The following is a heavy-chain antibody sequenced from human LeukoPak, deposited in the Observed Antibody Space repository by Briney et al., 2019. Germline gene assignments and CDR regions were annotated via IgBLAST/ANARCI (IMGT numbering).Heavy chain of an antibody. CDR3: AKSIVVVVAATSPFDY. CDR1: GFTFSSYW. D-gene: IGHD2-15*01. CDR2: ISGSGGST. J-gene: IGHJ4*02. Sequence: GGSLRLSCAASGFTFSSYWMSWVRQAPGKGLEWVSAISGSGGSTYYADSVKGRFTISRDNSKNTLYLQMNSLRAEDTAVYYCAKSIVVVVAATSPFDYWGQGTLVTVSS. V-gene: IGHV3-23*01.